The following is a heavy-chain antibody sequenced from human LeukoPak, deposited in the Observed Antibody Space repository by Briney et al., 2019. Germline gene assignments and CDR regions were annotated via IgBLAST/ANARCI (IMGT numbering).Heavy chain of an antibody. CDR2: IYYSGST. CDR3: ARDANRIFDY. Sequence: SETLSLTCTVSGGSISSGGYYWSWIRQHPGKGLEWIGYIYYSGSTYYNPSLKSRVTISVDTSKNQFSLKLSSVTAADTAVYYCARDANRIFDYWGQGPLVTVS. CDR1: GGSISSGGYY. V-gene: IGHV4-31*03. D-gene: IGHD1/OR15-1a*01. J-gene: IGHJ4*02.